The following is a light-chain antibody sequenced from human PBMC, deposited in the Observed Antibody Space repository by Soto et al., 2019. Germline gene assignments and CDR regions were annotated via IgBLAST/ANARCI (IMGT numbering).Light chain of an antibody. V-gene: IGLV2-18*02. J-gene: IGLJ3*02. CDR1: SSDVGSYNR. CDR3: CSFTSSNTWV. CDR2: EVS. Sequence: QSALTQPPSVSGSPGQSVTISCTGTSSDVGSYNRVSWYQQPPGTAPKLIIYEVSNRPSGVPDRFFGSKSGNTAPLTISGLKAEVEADYYCCSFTSSNTWVFGGGTKLTVL.